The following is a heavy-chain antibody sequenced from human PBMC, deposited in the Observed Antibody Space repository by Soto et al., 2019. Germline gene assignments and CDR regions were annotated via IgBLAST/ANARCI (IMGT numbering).Heavy chain of an antibody. CDR3: ARDDYGDYGYYYYGMDV. J-gene: IGHJ6*02. V-gene: IGHV4-38-2*01. CDR2: IYHSGST. D-gene: IGHD4-17*01. CDR1: GYSISSGYY. Sequence: SETLSLTCAVSGYSISSGYYWGWLRQPPGKGLEWIVSIYHSGSTYYNPSLKSRVTISVDTSKNQFSLKLSSVTAADTAVYYCARDDYGDYGYYYYGMDVWGQGTMVTVSS.